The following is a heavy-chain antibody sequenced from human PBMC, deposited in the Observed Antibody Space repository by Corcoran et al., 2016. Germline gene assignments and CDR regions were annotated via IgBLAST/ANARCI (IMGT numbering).Heavy chain of an antibody. CDR3: ATLPYVSGGICYSGFGY. Sequence: QVQLVQSGAEVKKPGASVKVSCKASGYTFTSYYMHWVRQAPGQGLEWMGIINPSGGSTSYARKFQGRVTMTRDTSTSTVYMELSSLRSEDTAVYYCATLPYVSGGICYSGFGYWGQGTLVTVSS. V-gene: IGHV1-46*01. J-gene: IGHJ4*02. CDR2: INPSGGST. D-gene: IGHD2-15*01. CDR1: GYTFTSYY.